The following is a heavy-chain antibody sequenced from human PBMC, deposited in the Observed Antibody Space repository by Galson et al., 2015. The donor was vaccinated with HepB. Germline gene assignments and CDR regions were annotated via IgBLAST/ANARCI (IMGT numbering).Heavy chain of an antibody. D-gene: IGHD6-19*01. V-gene: IGHV3-23*01. CDR3: AKGMGGSGWYSCGY. Sequence: SLRLSCAASGFTFSNYAMHWVRQAPGKGLEWVSAISGGGGSTYYADSVKGRFTISRDNSKNTLYLQMNSLRAEDTAVYYCAKGMGGSGWYSCGYWGQGTLVTVSS. CDR1: GFTFSNYA. J-gene: IGHJ4*02. CDR2: ISGGGGST.